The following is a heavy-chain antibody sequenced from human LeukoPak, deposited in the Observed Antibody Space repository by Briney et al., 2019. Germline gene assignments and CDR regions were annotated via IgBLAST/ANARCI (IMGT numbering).Heavy chain of an antibody. J-gene: IGHJ3*02. V-gene: IGHV3-7*03. CDR3: AKLESLYCGGDCYSLGAFDI. CDR2: IKQDGSEK. CDR1: GFTFGDHS. Sequence: GRSLRLSCTSSGFTFGDHSVSWFRQAPGKGLEWVANIKQDGSEKYYVDSVKGRFTISRDNAKNSLYLQMNSLRAEDTAVYYCAKLESLYCGGDCYSLGAFDIWGQGTMVTVSS. D-gene: IGHD2-21*02.